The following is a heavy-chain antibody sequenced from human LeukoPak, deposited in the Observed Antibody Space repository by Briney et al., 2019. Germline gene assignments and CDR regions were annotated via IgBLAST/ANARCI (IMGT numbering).Heavy chain of an antibody. CDR2: MNPNSGNT. J-gene: IGHJ6*02. CDR1: GYTFTGYY. Sequence: ASVKVSCKASGYTFTGYYIHWVRQAPGQGLEWMGWMNPNSGNTGYAQKFQGRVTMTRNTSISTAYMELSSLRSEDTAVYYCARVYSSSWYFPLPYYYYYYGMDVWGQGTTVTVSS. D-gene: IGHD6-13*01. CDR3: ARVYSSSWYFPLPYYYYYYGMDV. V-gene: IGHV1-8*02.